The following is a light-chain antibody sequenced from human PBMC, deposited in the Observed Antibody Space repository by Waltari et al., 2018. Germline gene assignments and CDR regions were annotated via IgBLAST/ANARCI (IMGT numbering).Light chain of an antibody. Sequence: QSALTQPASVSGSPGQSITISCTGTSSDIGSYDLVSWYQQHPGKAPKLMIYDVTKRPSGVSSRFSGSRSGNTASLTISGLQAEDEADYYCCSYAGSSTFLVFGGGTKLTVL. CDR1: SSDIGSYDL. J-gene: IGLJ2*01. CDR2: DVT. CDR3: CSYAGSSTFLV. V-gene: IGLV2-23*02.